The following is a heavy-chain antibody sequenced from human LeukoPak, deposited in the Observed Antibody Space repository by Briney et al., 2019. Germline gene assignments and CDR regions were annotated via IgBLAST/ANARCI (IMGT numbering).Heavy chain of an antibody. J-gene: IGHJ6*03. CDR1: GYTFTSYY. V-gene: IGHV1-46*01. CDR3: ARRLDYYYYMDV. Sequence: ASVKVSCKASGYTFTSYYMHWVRQAPGQGLEWMGIINPSGGSTSYAQKFQGRVTITADESTSTAYMELSSLRSEDTAVYYCARRLDYYYYMDVWGKGTTVTVSS. D-gene: IGHD5/OR15-5a*01. CDR2: INPSGGST.